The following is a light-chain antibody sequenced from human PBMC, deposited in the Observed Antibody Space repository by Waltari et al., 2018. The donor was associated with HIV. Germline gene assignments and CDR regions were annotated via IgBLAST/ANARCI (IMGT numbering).Light chain of an antibody. CDR1: SRDVGGYNY. J-gene: IGLJ2*01. Sequence: QSALTQPPSASGSPGQSVTISCTGTSRDVGGYNYVSWYKQHPGEAPKAVIFEFYKRPSGVPDRLSGSKSGNTASLTVSGLQAEDEATYYCASYAGRNNLVFGGGTKLTVL. CDR2: EFY. V-gene: IGLV2-8*01. CDR3: ASYAGRNNLV.